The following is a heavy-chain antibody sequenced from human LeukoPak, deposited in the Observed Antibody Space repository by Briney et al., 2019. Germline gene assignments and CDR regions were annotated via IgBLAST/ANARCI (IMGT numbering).Heavy chain of an antibody. CDR3: VRVKGSYFDY. CDR1: GFPLSSYS. CDR2: ISSSGSAI. J-gene: IGHJ4*02. V-gene: IGHV3-48*01. D-gene: IGHD2-15*01. Sequence: PGGSLRLSCAASGFPLSSYSINWVRQAPGKGLEWVSYISSSGSAIYYVDSVKGRFTVSRDNAKNSLFLQMNSPRAEDTAVYYCVRVKGSYFDYWGQGPLVTVSS.